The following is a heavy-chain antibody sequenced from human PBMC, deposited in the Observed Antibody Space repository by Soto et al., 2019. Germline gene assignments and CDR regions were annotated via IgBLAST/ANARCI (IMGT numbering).Heavy chain of an antibody. V-gene: IGHV4-59*01. CDR3: ARDRGAAVFFDWFDP. CDR2: IYYSGST. Sequence: PSETLSLTCTVSGGSISSCYWSWIRQPPGKGLEWIGYIYYSGSTNYNPSLKSRVTISVDTSKNQFSLKLSSVTAVDTAVYYCARDRGAAVFFDWFDPWGQGTLVTVSS. J-gene: IGHJ5*02. D-gene: IGHD1-26*01. CDR1: GGSISSCY.